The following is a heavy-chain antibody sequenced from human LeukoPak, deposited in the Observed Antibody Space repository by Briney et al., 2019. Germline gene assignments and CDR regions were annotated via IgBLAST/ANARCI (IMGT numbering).Heavy chain of an antibody. CDR1: GYTFTSYY. Sequence: ASVKVSCKASGYTFTSYYMHWVRQAPGQGLEWMGIINPSGGSTSYAQKFQGRVTITRDTSTSTVYMELSSLRSEDTAVYYCAREGRGLQPDYWGQGTLVTVSS. J-gene: IGHJ4*02. CDR3: AREGRGLQPDY. V-gene: IGHV1-46*01. D-gene: IGHD5-24*01. CDR2: INPSGGST.